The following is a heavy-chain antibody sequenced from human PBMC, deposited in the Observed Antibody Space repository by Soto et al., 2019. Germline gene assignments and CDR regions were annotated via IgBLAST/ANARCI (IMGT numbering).Heavy chain of an antibody. V-gene: IGHV1-69*06. CDR3: ATGYCSNGVCYTGYYYYGMDV. CDR1: GGTFSSYA. D-gene: IGHD2-8*01. CDR2: IIPIFGTA. Sequence: SVKVSCKASGGTFSSYAISWVRQAPGQGLEWMGGIIPIFGTANYAQKFQGRVTITADKSTSTAYMKLSSLRSEDAAVYYCATGYCSNGVCYTGYYYYGMDVWGQGTTVTVSS. J-gene: IGHJ6*02.